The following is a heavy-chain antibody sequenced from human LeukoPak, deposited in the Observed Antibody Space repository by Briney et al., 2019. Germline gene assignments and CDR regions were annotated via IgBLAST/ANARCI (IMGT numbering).Heavy chain of an antibody. CDR1: GFTFSSYW. CDR3: ARGMGGYSNYYFDY. J-gene: IGHJ4*02. D-gene: IGHD4-11*01. V-gene: IGHV3-53*01. CDR2: IYSGGST. Sequence: GGSLRLSCAASGFTFSSYWMNWVRQAPGKGLEWVSVIYSGGSTYYADSVKGRFTISRDNSKNTLYLQMNSLRAEDTAVYYCARGMGGYSNYYFDYWGQGTLVTVSS.